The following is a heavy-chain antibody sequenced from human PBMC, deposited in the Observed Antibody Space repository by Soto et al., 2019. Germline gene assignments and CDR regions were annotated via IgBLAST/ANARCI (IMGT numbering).Heavy chain of an antibody. J-gene: IGHJ5*02. Sequence: SETLSLTCTVSGGSISSYYWSWIRQPPGKGLEWIGYIYYSGSTNYNPSLKSRVTISVDTSKNQFSLKLSSVTAADTAVYYCARVNTGSGSYSSFDPWGQGTLVTVSS. CDR1: GGSISSYY. CDR2: IYYSGST. V-gene: IGHV4-59*01. D-gene: IGHD3-10*01. CDR3: ARVNTGSGSYSSFDP.